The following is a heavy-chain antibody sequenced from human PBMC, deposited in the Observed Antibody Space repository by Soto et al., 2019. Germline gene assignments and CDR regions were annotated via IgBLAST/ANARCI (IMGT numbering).Heavy chain of an antibody. CDR2: ISSSSSYI. D-gene: IGHD2-2*01. Sequence: GGSLRLSCAASGFTFSSYSMNWVRQAPGKGLEWVSSISSSSSYIYYADSVKGRFTISRDNAKNSLYLQMNSLRAEDTAVYYCARELTEYCSSTSCYHGPSYYYYYMDVWGKGTTVTVSS. V-gene: IGHV3-21*01. J-gene: IGHJ6*03. CDR1: GFTFSSYS. CDR3: ARELTEYCSSTSCYHGPSYYYYYMDV.